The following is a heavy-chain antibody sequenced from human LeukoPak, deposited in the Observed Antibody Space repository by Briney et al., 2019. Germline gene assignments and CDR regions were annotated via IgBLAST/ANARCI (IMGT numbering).Heavy chain of an antibody. CDR1: GFTFSSYA. CDR2: ISYDGSNK. V-gene: IGHV3-30-3*01. D-gene: IGHD3-22*01. Sequence: GGSLRLSCAASGFTFSSYAMHWVRQAPGKGLEWVAVISYDGSNKYYADSVKGRFTISRDNARNSLYLQMDSLRAEDTAVYFCARARGGRTYSETSGYPVFDNWGQGTLVTVSS. J-gene: IGHJ4*02. CDR3: ARARGGRTYSETSGYPVFDN.